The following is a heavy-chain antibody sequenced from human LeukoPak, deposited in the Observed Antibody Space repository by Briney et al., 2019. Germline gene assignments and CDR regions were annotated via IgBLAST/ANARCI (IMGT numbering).Heavy chain of an antibody. J-gene: IGHJ4*02. V-gene: IGHV3-30*18. CDR2: ISFDGRTK. CDR1: IFTFSNYG. Sequence: PGGSLRLSCTASIFTFSNYGMQWVRQAPGKGLEWVAVISFDGRTKYYADSVKGRFTLSRDNSRNTLDLQMNSLGPEDTAVYYCAKEYDSGGYGAYFDYWGRGTLVTVSS. D-gene: IGHD3-10*01. CDR3: AKEYDSGGYGAYFDY.